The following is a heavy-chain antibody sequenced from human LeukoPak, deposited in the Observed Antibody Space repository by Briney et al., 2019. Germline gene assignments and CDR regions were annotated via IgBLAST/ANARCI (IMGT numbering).Heavy chain of an antibody. CDR1: GMTFSDHW. J-gene: IGHJ1*01. Sequence: GGSLRLSCAASGMTFSDHWMHWVRQVPGKGLVWVSLIKTDGRTTIYADSVKGRFTISRDSGESTLYLQMNSLRAEDTAIYYCTTGPSYGYEWWGQGTVVTVSS. CDR2: IKTDGRTT. V-gene: IGHV3-74*01. CDR3: TTGPSYGYEW. D-gene: IGHD3-16*01.